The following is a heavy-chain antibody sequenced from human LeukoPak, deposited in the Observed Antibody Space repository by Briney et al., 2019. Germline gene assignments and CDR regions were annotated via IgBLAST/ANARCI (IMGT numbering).Heavy chain of an antibody. D-gene: IGHD2-15*01. J-gene: IGHJ4*02. CDR3: AKGGCRGTCNPLAY. CDR2: SGDSDGST. Sequence: GGPLRLSCAASGFTFSGSGMSWVRQAPGKGLEWISSSGDSDGSTYYADSLKGRFTISRDNSKNTLYLQMNNLRAEDTAVYYCAKGGCRGTCNPLAYWGQGALVTVSP. CDR1: GFTFSGSG. V-gene: IGHV3-23*01.